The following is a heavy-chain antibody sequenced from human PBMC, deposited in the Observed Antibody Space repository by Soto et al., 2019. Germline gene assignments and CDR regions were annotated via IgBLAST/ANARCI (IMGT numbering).Heavy chain of an antibody. J-gene: IGHJ5*02. V-gene: IGHV3-30-3*01. CDR2: ISYDGSNK. D-gene: IGHD6-6*01. Sequence: PGGSLRLSCVASGFTFSSYAMHWVRQAPGKGLEWVAVISYDGSNKYYADSVKGRFTISRDNSKNTLYLQMNSLRAEDTAVYYCARDTLSSTGLKYNWFDPWGQGTLVTVSS. CDR3: ARDTLSSTGLKYNWFDP. CDR1: GFTFSSYA.